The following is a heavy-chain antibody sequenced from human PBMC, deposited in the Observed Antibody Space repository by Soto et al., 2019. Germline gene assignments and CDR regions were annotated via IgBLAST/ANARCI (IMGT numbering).Heavy chain of an antibody. Sequence: QVYLVQSGVEVKKPGASVKVSCKTSGYTFTHHGITWVRQAPGQGLEWMGWISAHTGNAKYAQKFQGRVTMTTDTSTSTANMEVRSLRSDDTAVYYCARWDGDWYFDYWGQGTLVTVSS. D-gene: IGHD4-17*01. CDR2: ISAHTGNA. V-gene: IGHV1-18*04. J-gene: IGHJ4*02. CDR1: GYTFTHHG. CDR3: ARWDGDWYFDY.